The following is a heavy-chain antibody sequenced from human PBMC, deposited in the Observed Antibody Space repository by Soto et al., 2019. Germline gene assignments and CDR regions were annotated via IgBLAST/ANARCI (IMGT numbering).Heavy chain of an antibody. CDR1: GYTFTSYG. CDR2: ISAYNGNT. V-gene: IGHV1-18*01. CDR3: ARVGYCSSTSCPNLGALRY. D-gene: IGHD2-2*01. J-gene: IGHJ4*02. Sequence: QVQLVQSGAEVKKPGASVKVSCKASGYTFTSYGISWVRQAPGQGLEWMGWISAYNGNTNYAQKLQGRVTMTTDTSTKTAYMDLRSLRTDDTAVYYCARVGYCSSTSCPNLGALRYWGQGTLVTVSS.